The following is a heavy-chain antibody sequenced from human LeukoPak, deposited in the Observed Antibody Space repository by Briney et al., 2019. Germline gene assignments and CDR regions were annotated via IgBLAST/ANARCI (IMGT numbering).Heavy chain of an antibody. CDR2: IYYSGST. CDR1: GGSISSGGYY. D-gene: IGHD3-22*01. CDR3: AGLVGRYSSGLYYYYFDY. V-gene: IGHV4-31*03. J-gene: IGHJ4*02. Sequence: SQTLSLTCTVSGGSISSGGYYWSWIRQHPGKGLEWIGYIYYSGSTYYNPSLKSRVTISVDTSKNQFFLNLSPVTAADTAVYYCAGLVGRYSSGLYYYYFDYWGQGTLVTVSS.